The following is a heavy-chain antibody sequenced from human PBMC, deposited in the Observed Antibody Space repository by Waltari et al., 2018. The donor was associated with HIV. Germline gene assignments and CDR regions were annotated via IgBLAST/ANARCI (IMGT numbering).Heavy chain of an antibody. CDR3: ARQGAGDYGDYLFDY. J-gene: IGHJ4*02. CDR1: RYTFTSHD. CDR2: MNPKTGNT. V-gene: IGHV1-8*01. D-gene: IGHD4-17*01. Sequence: QEQLVQSGAEVKKPGASVKVSCKASRYTFTSHDINWVRQAPGQGLEWVGWMNPKTGNTGVAQTLQGRVILTRDASMNTAYMELNNLTSGDTAVYYCARQGAGDYGDYLFDYWGQGTLLTVSS.